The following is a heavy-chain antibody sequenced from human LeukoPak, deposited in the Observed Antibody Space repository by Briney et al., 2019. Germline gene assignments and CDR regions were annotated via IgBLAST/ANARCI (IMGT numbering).Heavy chain of an antibody. J-gene: IGHJ4*02. CDR3: ARTLLGYCSSTSCYSEEYYFDY. CDR2: INHSGST. V-gene: IGHV4-34*01. Sequence: PSETLSLTCAVYGGSFSGYYWSWLRQPPGKGLEWIGEINHSGSTNYNPSLKSRVTISVDTSKNQFSLKLSSVTAADTAVYYCARTLLGYCSSTSCYSEEYYFDYWGQGTLVTVSS. D-gene: IGHD2-2*01. CDR1: GGSFSGYY.